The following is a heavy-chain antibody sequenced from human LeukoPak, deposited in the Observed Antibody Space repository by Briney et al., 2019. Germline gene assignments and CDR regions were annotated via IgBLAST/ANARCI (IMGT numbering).Heavy chain of an antibody. V-gene: IGHV3-23*01. D-gene: IGHD1-26*01. CDR1: GFTFSSCS. CDR2: ISGSGGST. CDR3: ARGRASTSNFDS. J-gene: IGHJ4*02. Sequence: PGGSLRLSCAVSGFTFSSCSMNWVRQAPGKGLEWVSAISGSGGSTYYADSVKGRFTISRDSSRNTLYLQMNSLGAEDTAVYYCARGRASTSNFDSWGQGTLVTVSS.